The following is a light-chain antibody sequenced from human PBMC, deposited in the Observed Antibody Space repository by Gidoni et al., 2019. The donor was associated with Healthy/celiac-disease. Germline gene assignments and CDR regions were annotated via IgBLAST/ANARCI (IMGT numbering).Light chain of an antibody. Sequence: IVMTPSPLSLPVTPGEPASISCRSSQSLLHSNGYNYLDWYLQKPGQSPKLLLYLGSKRASGVPDRSSGSGSGTDFTLKISRVEAEDVGVYYCMQALQTPRYTFGQGTKLEIK. J-gene: IGKJ2*01. V-gene: IGKV2-28*01. CDR1: QSLLHSNGYNY. CDR3: MQALQTPRYT. CDR2: LGS.